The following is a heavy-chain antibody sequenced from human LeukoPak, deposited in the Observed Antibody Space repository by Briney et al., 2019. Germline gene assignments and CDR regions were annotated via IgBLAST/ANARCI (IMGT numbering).Heavy chain of an antibody. V-gene: IGHV4-4*02. CDR3: ARVGLLLPYYYNMDV. J-gene: IGHJ6*02. D-gene: IGHD3-22*01. CDR1: GDSINSSYW. CDR2: IYQSGRT. Sequence: SSETLSLTCAVSGDSINSSYWWNWVRQPPGQGLEWIGEIYQSGRTNYDPSLKSRVTISVDESKSQFSLELRSVTAADTAIYYCARVGLLLPYYYNMDVWGQGTRVTVSS.